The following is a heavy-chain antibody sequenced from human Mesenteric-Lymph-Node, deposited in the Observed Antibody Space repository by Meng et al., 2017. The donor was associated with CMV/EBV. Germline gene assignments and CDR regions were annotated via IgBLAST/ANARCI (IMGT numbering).Heavy chain of an antibody. J-gene: IGHJ5*02. V-gene: IGHV4-59*01. CDR3: ASTPYPKRYLHWLDP. D-gene: IGHD1-26*01. CDR2: KFYRESA. CDR1: GGSIRSYY. Sequence: ESLKISCTVSGGSIRSYYWSWIRQPPGKGLEWIGYKFYRESAHYNPSLKSRVTISVDTSKNVFSLRLGSVSAADTAVYYCASTPYPKRYLHWLDPWGQGTLVTVSS.